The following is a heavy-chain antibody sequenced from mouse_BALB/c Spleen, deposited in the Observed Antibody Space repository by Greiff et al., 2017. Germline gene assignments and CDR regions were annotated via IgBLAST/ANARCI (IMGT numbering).Heavy chain of an antibody. CDR1: GYTFTSYY. CDR2: INPSNGGT. J-gene: IGHJ3*01. D-gene: IGHD2-14*01. Sequence: QVQLQQSGAELVKPGASVKLSCKASGYTFTSYYMYWVKQRPGQGLEWIGEINPSNGGTNFNEKFKSKATLTVDKSSSTAYMQLSSLTSEDSAVYYCAREGYFAYWGQGTLVTVSA. V-gene: IGHV1S81*02. CDR3: AREGYFAY.